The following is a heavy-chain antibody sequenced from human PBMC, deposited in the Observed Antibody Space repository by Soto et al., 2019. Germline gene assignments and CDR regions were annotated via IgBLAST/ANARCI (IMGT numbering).Heavy chain of an antibody. CDR3: ASNGYGDYPGGAAMDV. Sequence: SVKVSCKASGGTFSSYAISWVRQAPGQGLEWTGGIIPIFGTADYAQKFQGRVTITADESTSTAYMELSSLRSEDTAVYYCASNGYGDYPGGAAMDVWGQGTTVTVSS. J-gene: IGHJ6*02. D-gene: IGHD4-17*01. CDR2: IIPIFGTA. CDR1: GGTFSSYA. V-gene: IGHV1-69*13.